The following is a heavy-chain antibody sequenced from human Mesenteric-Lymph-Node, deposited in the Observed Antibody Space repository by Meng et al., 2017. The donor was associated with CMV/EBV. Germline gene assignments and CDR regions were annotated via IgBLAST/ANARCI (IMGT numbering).Heavy chain of an antibody. CDR2: INPNSGGT. Sequence: ASVKVSCKASGYTFTSYGISWVRQAPGQGLEWMGWINPNSGGTNYAQKFQDRVTMTRDTSISTAYMELSRLRSDDTAVYYCAKGAPPGDEQFDYWGQGTLVTVSS. CDR1: GYTFTSYG. J-gene: IGHJ4*02. D-gene: IGHD1-26*01. V-gene: IGHV1-2*02. CDR3: AKGAPPGDEQFDY.